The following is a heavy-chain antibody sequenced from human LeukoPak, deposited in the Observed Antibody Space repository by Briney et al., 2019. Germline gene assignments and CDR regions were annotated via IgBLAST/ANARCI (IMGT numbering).Heavy chain of an antibody. CDR3: TRDQTPYN. D-gene: IGHD2-15*01. CDR1: GFTFGDYA. Sequence: GRSLRRSCTTSGFTFGDYAMTWVRQAPGKGLEWVGFIRSKAYGGTTVYAASVKGRFTISRDDSKSIAYLQMNSLKTEDTAVYYCTRDQTPYNWGQGTLVTVSS. CDR2: IRSKAYGGTT. V-gene: IGHV3-49*04. J-gene: IGHJ4*02.